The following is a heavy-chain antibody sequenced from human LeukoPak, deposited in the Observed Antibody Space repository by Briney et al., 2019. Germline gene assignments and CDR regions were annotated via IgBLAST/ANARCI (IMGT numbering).Heavy chain of an antibody. J-gene: IGHJ5*02. V-gene: IGHV4-30-2*01. D-gene: IGHD4-17*01. CDR2: ISHTGSS. Sequence: SETLSLTCAVCGDSISSCGYSWSWIRQPRGKGLERIGYISHTGSSNYNPSLKGRVTISVDRSKNQFSLNLSSVTAADTAVYYCAREGYGDSGWFDPWGQGTLVTVSS. CDR3: AREGYGDSGWFDP. CDR1: GDSISSCGYS.